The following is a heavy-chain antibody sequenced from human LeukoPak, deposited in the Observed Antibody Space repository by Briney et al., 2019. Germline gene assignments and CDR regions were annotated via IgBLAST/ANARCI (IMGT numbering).Heavy chain of an antibody. CDR2: IWYDGSNK. Sequence: GRSLRLSCAASGFTFSSYGMHWVRQAPGKGLEWVAVIWYDGSNKYYADSVKGRFTISRDNSKNTLYLQMNSLRAEDTAVYYCARDGGIAVADTDAFDIWGQGTMVTVSS. J-gene: IGHJ3*02. CDR1: GFTFSSYG. V-gene: IGHV3-33*08. CDR3: ARDGGIAVADTDAFDI. D-gene: IGHD6-19*01.